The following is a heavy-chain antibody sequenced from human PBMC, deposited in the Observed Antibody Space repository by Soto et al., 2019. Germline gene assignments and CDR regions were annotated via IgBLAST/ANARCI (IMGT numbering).Heavy chain of an antibody. J-gene: IGHJ5*01. D-gene: IGHD3-10*01. CDR3: ARGEDVVTTGWCDS. V-gene: IGHV1-69*13. Sequence: GASVKVSCKASGGTFSSYAISWVRPAPGQGLEWMGGLIPIFGTANYAQKFQGRVTITADEATSTAYMELSSLRSEDTAVYYCARGEDVVTTGWCDSWGQGTLVTVSS. CDR2: LIPIFGTA. CDR1: GGTFSSYA.